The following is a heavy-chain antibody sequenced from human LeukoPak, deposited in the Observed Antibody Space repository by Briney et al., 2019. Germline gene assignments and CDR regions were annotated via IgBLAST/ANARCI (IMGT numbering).Heavy chain of an antibody. D-gene: IGHD3-22*01. CDR2: ISGSGVST. CDR3: AKDRNYYDSSGYIYYFDY. J-gene: IGHJ4*02. CDR1: GFTFSNYW. V-gene: IGHV3-23*01. Sequence: GGSLRLSCAASGFTFSNYWMSWVRQAPGEGLEWVSGISGSGVSTYYADSVKGRFTISRDNSKNTLYLQMNSLRAEDTAVYYCAKDRNYYDSSGYIYYFDYWGQGTLVTVSS.